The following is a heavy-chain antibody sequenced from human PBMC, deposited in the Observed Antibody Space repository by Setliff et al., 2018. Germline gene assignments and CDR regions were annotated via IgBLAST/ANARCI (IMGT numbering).Heavy chain of an antibody. D-gene: IGHD1-7*01. V-gene: IGHV3-9*01. CDR2: ISWDSSNI. J-gene: IGHJ3*02. Sequence: HPGGSLRLSCAASGFIFDNYAMHWVRQAPGKGLEWVSGISWDSSNINYADSVKGRFTISRDNARNTLYLQMNSLRPEDTALYYCIKDAKTGTMRFDAFDMWGQGTRVTVSS. CDR3: IKDAKTGTMRFDAFDM. CDR1: GFIFDNYA.